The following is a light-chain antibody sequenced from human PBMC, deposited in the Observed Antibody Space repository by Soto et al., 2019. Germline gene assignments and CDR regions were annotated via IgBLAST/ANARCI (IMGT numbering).Light chain of an antibody. CDR2: DAS. J-gene: IGKJ4*01. Sequence: DIQMTQSPSSLSASVGDRVTITCRARQDIRNHLAWFQQKPGTAPKSLIYDASSLQSGVPSKCSGSGSGTDFTLTISSLQPEDFATYYCQQYNTYPLSFGGGTKVELK. V-gene: IGKV1-16*02. CDR3: QQYNTYPLS. CDR1: QDIRNH.